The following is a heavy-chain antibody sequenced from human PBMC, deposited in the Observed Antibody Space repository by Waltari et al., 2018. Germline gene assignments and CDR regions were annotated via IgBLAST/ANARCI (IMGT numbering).Heavy chain of an antibody. J-gene: IGHJ3*02. V-gene: IGHV3-30*18. CDR2: IWYDGSNK. Sequence: QVQLVESGGGVVQPGRSLRLSCSASGFTFSSYGMHWVRQAPGKGLEWVAVIWYDGSNKYYADSVKGRFTISRDNSKNTLYLQMNSLRAEDTAMYYCAKALGCSSTSCFDAFDIWGQGTMVTVSS. CDR1: GFTFSSYG. D-gene: IGHD2-2*01. CDR3: AKALGCSSTSCFDAFDI.